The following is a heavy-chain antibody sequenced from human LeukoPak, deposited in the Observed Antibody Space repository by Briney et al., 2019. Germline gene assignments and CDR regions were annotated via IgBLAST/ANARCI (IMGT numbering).Heavy chain of an antibody. V-gene: IGHV3-23*01. CDR1: GFTFSSYA. J-gene: IGHJ4*02. Sequence: GGSLRLSCAASGFTFSSYAMTWVRQAPGKGLEWVSAISGSGSSTYYADSVKGRFTISRDNSKNTLYLQMNSLRAEDTAIYYCAKGGSGTYYGIDYWGQGTLVTVSS. D-gene: IGHD1-26*01. CDR2: ISGSGSST. CDR3: AKGGSGTYYGIDY.